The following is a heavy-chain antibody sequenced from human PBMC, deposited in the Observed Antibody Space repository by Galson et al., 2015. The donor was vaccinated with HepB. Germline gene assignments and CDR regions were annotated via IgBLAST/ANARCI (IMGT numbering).Heavy chain of an antibody. V-gene: IGHV1-18*04. CDR1: GYTFTSYG. CDR3: ARDLRYSSSWYVGLFDY. J-gene: IGHJ4*02. D-gene: IGHD6-13*01. CDR2: ISAYNGNT. Sequence: SVKVSCKASGYTFTSYGISWVRQAPGQGLEWMGWISAYNGNTNYAQKLQGRVTMTTDTSTSTAYMELRSLRSDDTAVYYCARDLRYSSSWYVGLFDYWGQGTLVTVSS.